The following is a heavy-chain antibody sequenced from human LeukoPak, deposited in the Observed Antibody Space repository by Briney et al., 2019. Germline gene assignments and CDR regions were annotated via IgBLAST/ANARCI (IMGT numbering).Heavy chain of an antibody. J-gene: IGHJ6*03. CDR2: ISTYNGDT. Sequence: ASVKVSCKASGYTFINHAISWLRQAPGQGLEWMGWISTYNGDTKYPEKLQGRVTMTTDTSTSTVYMELRSLRSEDTAVYYCASGAYGGNDYYMDVWGKGTTVTVSS. CDR3: ASGAYGGNDYYMDV. V-gene: IGHV1-18*01. CDR1: GYTFINHA. D-gene: IGHD4-23*01.